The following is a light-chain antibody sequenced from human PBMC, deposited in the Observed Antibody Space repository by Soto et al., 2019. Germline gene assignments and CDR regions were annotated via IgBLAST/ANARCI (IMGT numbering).Light chain of an antibody. CDR3: QQYNVWPLT. V-gene: IGKV3-15*01. CDR2: AAS. J-gene: IGKJ4*01. CDR1: QSVGSN. Sequence: EIVMTQSAATLSVSPGERATLSCRPSQSVGSNLAWYQQKPGQAPRLLIYAASTRATGIPARFSGSGSGTDFTLTISSLQSEDFAVYYCQQYNVWPLTFGGGTKGEIE.